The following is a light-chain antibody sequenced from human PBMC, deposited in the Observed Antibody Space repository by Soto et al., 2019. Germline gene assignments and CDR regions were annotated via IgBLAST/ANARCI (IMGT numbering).Light chain of an antibody. CDR3: QSYDSSLKEV. J-gene: IGLJ2*01. Sequence: QSALTQPPSVSGAPGQRVTISCTGSSSNIGAGYDVHWYQQLPGTAPKLLIYGNSNRPSGVPDRFSGSKSGTSASLAITGLQAEDEADYYCQSYDSSLKEVFGEGPSSPS. V-gene: IGLV1-40*01. CDR1: SSNIGAGYD. CDR2: GNS.